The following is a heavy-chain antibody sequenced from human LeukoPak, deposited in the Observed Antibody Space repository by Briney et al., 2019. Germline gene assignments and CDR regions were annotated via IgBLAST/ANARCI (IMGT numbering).Heavy chain of an antibody. Sequence: PSETLSLTCTVSGGSISSGGYYWTWIRQPAGKGLEWIGRIYTSGSTNYNPSLKSRVTMSVDTSKNQFSLKLSSVTAADTAVYYCARYSGGSGSYYNVFDYWGQGTLVTVSS. CDR3: ARYSGGSGSYYNVFDY. CDR2: IYTSGST. CDR1: GGSISSGGYY. V-gene: IGHV4-61*02. D-gene: IGHD3-10*01. J-gene: IGHJ4*02.